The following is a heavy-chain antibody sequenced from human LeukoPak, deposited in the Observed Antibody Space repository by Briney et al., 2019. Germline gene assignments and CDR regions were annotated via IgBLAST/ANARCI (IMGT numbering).Heavy chain of an antibody. CDR3: ARAGHYYDSSGYYLY. J-gene: IGHJ4*02. CDR1: GFTFSSYW. V-gene: IGHV3-74*01. CDR2: IKSDGINT. Sequence: PGGSLRLSCAASGFTFSSYWMHWVRQAPGKGLVWVSRIKSDGINTSYADSVKGRFTISRGNAKNTLYLQMNSLRAEDTAVYYCARAGHYYDSSGYYLYWGQGTLVTVSS. D-gene: IGHD3-22*01.